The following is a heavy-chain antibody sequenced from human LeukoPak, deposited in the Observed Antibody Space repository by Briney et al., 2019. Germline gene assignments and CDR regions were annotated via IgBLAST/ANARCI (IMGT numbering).Heavy chain of an antibody. CDR2: IWSDGSNK. CDR1: GFTFSSFG. CDR3: ARDDWLQLLYFDY. Sequence: PGGSLRLSCAASGFTFSSFGMHWVRQAPGKGLEWVAVIWSDGSNKYYADSVKGRFTISRDNSKNTLYLQMNSLRAEDTAVYYCARDDWLQLLYFDYWGQGTLVTVSS. V-gene: IGHV3-33*01. D-gene: IGHD5-24*01. J-gene: IGHJ4*02.